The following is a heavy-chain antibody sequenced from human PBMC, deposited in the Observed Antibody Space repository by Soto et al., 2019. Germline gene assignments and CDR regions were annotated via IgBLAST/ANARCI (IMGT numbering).Heavy chain of an antibody. CDR1: GFTFSSYG. Sequence: VQLVESGGGLVKPGGSLRLSCAASGFTFSSYGMHWVRQAPGKGLEWVAVISYDGSNKYYADSVKGRFTISRDNSKNTLYLQMNSLRAEDTAVYYCAKVYSRGIRPGWFDPWGQGTLVTVSS. J-gene: IGHJ5*02. V-gene: IGHV3-30*18. D-gene: IGHD3-10*01. CDR2: ISYDGSNK. CDR3: AKVYSRGIRPGWFDP.